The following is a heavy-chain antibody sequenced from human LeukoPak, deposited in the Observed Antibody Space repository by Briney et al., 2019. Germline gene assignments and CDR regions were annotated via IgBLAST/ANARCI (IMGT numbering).Heavy chain of an antibody. CDR2: VQQDGSER. Sequence: GGSLRLSCAASGFTFSNYWMSWVRQAPGKGLEWVANVQQDGSERYYVDSVKGRFTISRDNAKNSLYLQMNSLRAEDTAVYYCARDRDTAMVKWGQGTLVTVSS. V-gene: IGHV3-7*01. CDR3: ARDRDTAMVK. D-gene: IGHD5-18*01. J-gene: IGHJ4*02. CDR1: GFTFSNYW.